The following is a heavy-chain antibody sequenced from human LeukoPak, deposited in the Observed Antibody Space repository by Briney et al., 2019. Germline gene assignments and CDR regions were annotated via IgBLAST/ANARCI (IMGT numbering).Heavy chain of an antibody. CDR2: IKQDGSEK. Sequence: RGGSLRLSCAASGFTFSIYWMSWVRQAPGKGLEWVANIKQDGSEKYYVDSVKGRFTISRDNAKNSLYLQMNSLRAEDTAVYYCARDSDVPFDYWGQGTLVTVSS. D-gene: IGHD3-16*01. CDR1: GFTFSIYW. V-gene: IGHV3-7*01. CDR3: ARDSDVPFDY. J-gene: IGHJ4*02.